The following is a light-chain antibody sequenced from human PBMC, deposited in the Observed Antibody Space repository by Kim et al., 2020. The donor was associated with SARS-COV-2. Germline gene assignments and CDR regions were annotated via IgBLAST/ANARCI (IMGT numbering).Light chain of an antibody. V-gene: IGLV2-8*01. CDR3: SSYACSNNLV. CDR1: SSDVGVYNY. Sequence: QSALTQPPSASGSPGQSVTISCTGTSSDVGVYNYVSWYQQHPGEAPKVMIYEVTKRPSGVPDRFSGSKSGNTASLTVSDLQAEDEADYYCSSYACSNNLVFGGGTKLTVL. J-gene: IGLJ2*01. CDR2: EVT.